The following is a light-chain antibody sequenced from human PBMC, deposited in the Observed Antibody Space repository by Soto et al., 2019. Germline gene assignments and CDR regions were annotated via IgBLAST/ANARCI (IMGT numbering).Light chain of an antibody. Sequence: EIVLTQSPGTLSLSPGERATLSCRASQSVTSSYLAWYQQKPGQAPRLLIYGVSSRATGIPDRFSSSGSGTDFTLSISSLEPEDFAVYFCHQYGGSPGAFGQGTKLEIK. CDR3: HQYGGSPGA. J-gene: IGKJ2*01. CDR1: QSVTSSY. V-gene: IGKV3-20*01. CDR2: GVS.